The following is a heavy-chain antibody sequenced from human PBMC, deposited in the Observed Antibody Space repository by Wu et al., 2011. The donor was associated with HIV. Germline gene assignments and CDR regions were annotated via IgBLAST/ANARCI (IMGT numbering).Heavy chain of an antibody. CDR1: GGTFSSYG. Sequence: EVKKPGSSVKVYCKASGGTFSSYGISWVRQAPGQGPEWMGGIIPIFGTANYAQKFQGRVTITTDESTSTAYMELGRLRSDDTAVYYCARDGWELPGEDFYYGLDVWGPRDHGHRLL. D-gene: IGHD1-26*01. CDR2: IIPIFGTA. J-gene: IGHJ6*01. CDR3: ARDGWELPGEDFYYGLDV. V-gene: IGHV1-69*05.